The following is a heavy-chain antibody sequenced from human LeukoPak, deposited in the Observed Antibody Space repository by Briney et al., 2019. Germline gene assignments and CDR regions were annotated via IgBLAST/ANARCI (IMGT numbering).Heavy chain of an antibody. J-gene: IGHJ5*02. CDR1: GGSISSGGYY. CDR3: ARTGTTGTLGNWFDP. V-gene: IGHV4-31*03. CDR2: IYYSGST. D-gene: IGHD1-1*01. Sequence: SQTLSLTCTVSGGSISSGGYYWSWIRQHPGKGLEWIGYIYYSGSTYYNPSLKSRVTISVDTSKNQFSLKLSSVTAADTAVYYCARTGTTGTLGNWFDPWGQGTLVTVSS.